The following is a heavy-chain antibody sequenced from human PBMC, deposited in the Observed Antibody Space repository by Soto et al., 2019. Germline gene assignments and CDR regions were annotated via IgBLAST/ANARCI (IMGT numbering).Heavy chain of an antibody. CDR2: IKQDGSEK. V-gene: IGHV3-7*01. Sequence: EVQLVESGGGLVQPGGSLRLSCAASGLTFSSYWMTWVRQAPGKGLEWVANIKQDGSEKYYVDSVKGRFTISRDNAKNSLYLQMNNLRVEDTAVYYCARGEAIGVDPWGQGTLVTVSS. CDR3: ARGEAIGVDP. D-gene: IGHD3-10*01. J-gene: IGHJ5*02. CDR1: GLTFSSYW.